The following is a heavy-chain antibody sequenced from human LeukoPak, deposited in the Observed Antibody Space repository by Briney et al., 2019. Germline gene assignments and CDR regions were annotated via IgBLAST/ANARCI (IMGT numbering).Heavy chain of an antibody. V-gene: IGHV3-7*03. CDR3: AKGRWGLTINNFDL. D-gene: IGHD2-21*01. CDR2: IKEDGSEK. J-gene: IGHJ3*01. Sequence: GGSLRLSCAASGFMFSSYEMSWVRQAPGKGLEWVADIKEDGSEKSYVDSVKGRFTISRDNVKNSLYLQMNTLRGEDTALYYCAKGRWGLTINNFDLWGQGTMVTVSS. CDR1: GFMFSSYE.